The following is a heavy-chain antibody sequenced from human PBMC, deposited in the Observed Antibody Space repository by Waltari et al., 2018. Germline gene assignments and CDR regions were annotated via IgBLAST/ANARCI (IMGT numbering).Heavy chain of an antibody. J-gene: IGHJ4*02. CDR3: ARGQPPLWLRLDN. CDR1: WFTFSVSD. Sequence: QLVESGVGLVQPGGSLSMSCASSWFTFSVSDMNWVRRAPGKGLEWISYIRSSGDSIYYADSVKGRFTISRDNADNSLFLQMNSLRAEDTAVYYCARGQPPLWLRLDNWGQGTLVTVSS. CDR2: IRSSGDSI. V-gene: IGHV3-48*03. D-gene: IGHD5-12*01.